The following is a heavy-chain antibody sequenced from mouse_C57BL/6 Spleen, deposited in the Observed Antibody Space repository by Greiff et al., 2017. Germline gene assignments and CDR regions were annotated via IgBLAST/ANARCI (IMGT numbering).Heavy chain of an antibody. V-gene: IGHV5-16*01. CDR3: ARDRYPYAMDY. CDR1: GFTFSDYY. J-gene: IGHJ4*01. CDR2: INYDGSST. Sequence: EVQVVESEAGLVQPGSSMKLSCTASGFTFSDYYMAWVRQVPEKGLEWVANINYDGSSTYYLDSLKSRFIISRDNAKNILYLQMSSLKSEDTATYYCARDRYPYAMDYWGQGTSVTVSS. D-gene: IGHD1-1*01.